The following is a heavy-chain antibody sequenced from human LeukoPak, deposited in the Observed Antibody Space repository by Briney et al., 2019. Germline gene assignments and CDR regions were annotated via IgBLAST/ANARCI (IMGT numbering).Heavy chain of an antibody. V-gene: IGHV4-34*01. D-gene: IGHD5-24*01. Sequence: SQTLSLTCGVHGVAFSADYSSWIRQPPGKGLEWIGEINHSGSTNHNPSLKSRVTMSVDTSKNEVSLKLSSVSAADTAVYYCASVQMATSNFGYWGQGTLVTVSS. CDR1: GVAFSADY. CDR3: ASVQMATSNFGY. CDR2: INHSGST. J-gene: IGHJ4*02.